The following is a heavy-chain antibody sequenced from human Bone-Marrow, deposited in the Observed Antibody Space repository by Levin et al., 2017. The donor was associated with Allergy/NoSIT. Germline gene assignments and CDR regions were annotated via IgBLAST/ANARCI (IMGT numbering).Heavy chain of an antibody. CDR1: GFTFSSYE. J-gene: IGHJ4*02. Sequence: GGSLRLSCAVSGFTFSSYEMNWVRQAPGKGLEWVSYISGSGSIIDYADSVKGRFTISRDNAKNSLYLQMNSLIAEDTDVYYCARDGDRGWDFDYWGQGTLVTVSS. CDR2: ISGSGSII. D-gene: IGHD6-19*01. CDR3: ARDGDRGWDFDY. V-gene: IGHV3-48*03.